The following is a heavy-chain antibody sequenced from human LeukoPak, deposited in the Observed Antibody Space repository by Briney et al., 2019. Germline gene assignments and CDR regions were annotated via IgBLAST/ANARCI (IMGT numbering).Heavy chain of an antibody. V-gene: IGHV3-23*01. Sequence: GGSLRLSCAASGFTFSSYAMSWVRQAPGKGLEWVSAISGSGGSTYYADSVKGRFTISRDNSKNTLYLRMNSLRAEDTAVYYCANLLYYYDSSGFDYWGQGTLVTVSS. D-gene: IGHD3-22*01. CDR2: ISGSGGST. J-gene: IGHJ4*02. CDR1: GFTFSSYA. CDR3: ANLLYYYDSSGFDY.